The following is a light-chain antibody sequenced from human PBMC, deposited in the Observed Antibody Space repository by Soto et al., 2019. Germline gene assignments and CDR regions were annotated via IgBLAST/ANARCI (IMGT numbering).Light chain of an antibody. V-gene: IGKV3-15*01. Sequence: ERVMTQSRAPVSLCPGERATLSCRASQSVSSNLAWYQQKPGQAPRLLIYAASTRATGIPARFSGSGYGTEFTLTIGSRQSGDFEVYYCQRYNNWLVFGQGTKV. J-gene: IGKJ1*01. CDR2: AAS. CDR1: QSVSSN. CDR3: QRYNNWLV.